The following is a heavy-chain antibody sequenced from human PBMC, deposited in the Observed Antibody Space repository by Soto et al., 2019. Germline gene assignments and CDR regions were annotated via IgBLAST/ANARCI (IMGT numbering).Heavy chain of an antibody. D-gene: IGHD6-6*01. CDR2: INGDGGTT. CDR3: ERVGGSSWY. V-gene: IGHV3-74*01. CDR1: GFTFINYW. J-gene: IGHJ4*02. Sequence: VQLVESGGGLVQPGGSLRLSCAASGFTFINYWMHWVRQAPGKGLVWVSRINGDGGTTNYADSVKGRFTISRDNAKNTLFLQMNSLTVEDAAVYYCERVGGSSWYWGQGTLVTVSS.